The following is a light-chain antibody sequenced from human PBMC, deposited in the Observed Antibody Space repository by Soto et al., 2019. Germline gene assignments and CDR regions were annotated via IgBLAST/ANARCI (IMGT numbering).Light chain of an antibody. J-gene: IGKJ1*01. Sequence: DIVMTQSPDSLAVSLGERATINCKSSRNILYSSNNKNYLAWYQQIPGQPPKLLIYWASTRESGVPDRYSGSGSGTDFTLTISSLQAEDVAVYYCQQYYSTPRTFGQGTKVEIK. CDR3: QQYYSTPRT. V-gene: IGKV4-1*01. CDR1: RNILYSSNNKNY. CDR2: WAS.